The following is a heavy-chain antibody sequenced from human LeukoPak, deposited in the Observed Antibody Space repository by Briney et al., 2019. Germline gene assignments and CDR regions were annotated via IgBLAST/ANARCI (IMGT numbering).Heavy chain of an antibody. D-gene: IGHD1-7*01. V-gene: IGHV5-51*01. CDR2: IYPGDSDT. CDR1: GYSSPCYW. CDR3: ARHERTNYVIY. J-gene: IGHJ4*02. Sequence: GQSLTISCTGSGYSSPCYWIGWVRHTPRQGLEWMGIIYPGDSDTRYSPSFQGQVAMSADKSISTADLQVSSLKASDSARYYCARHERTNYVIYWGGGTLVSVSS.